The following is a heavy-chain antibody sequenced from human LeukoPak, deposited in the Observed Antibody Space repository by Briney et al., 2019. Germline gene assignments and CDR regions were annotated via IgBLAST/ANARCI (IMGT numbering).Heavy chain of an antibody. CDR2: IYYSGST. J-gene: IGHJ5*02. CDR1: GGSISSSSYY. V-gene: IGHV4-39*07. Sequence: SETLSLTCTVSGGSISSSSYYWGWIRQPPGKGLEWIGSIYYSGSTYYNPSLKSRVTISVDTSKNQFSLKLSSVTAADTAVYYCARRTRGPPREYKRILWFGELWRFDPWGQGTLVTVSS. CDR3: ARRTRGPPREYKRILWFGELWRFDP. D-gene: IGHD3-10*01.